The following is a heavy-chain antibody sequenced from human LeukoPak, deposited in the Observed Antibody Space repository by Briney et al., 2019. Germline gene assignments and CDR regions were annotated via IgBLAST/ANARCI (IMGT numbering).Heavy chain of an antibody. J-gene: IGHJ4*02. CDR2: IFHSGTT. V-gene: IGHV4-38-2*02. Sequence: PSETLSLTCIVSGYSISSGYYWGWIRQPPGKGLEWIGSIFHSGTTYYNPSLKSRVTISVDTSKNQFSLKLSSVTAADTAVYYCARHMSSSWYDYWGQGTLVTVSS. D-gene: IGHD6-13*01. CDR1: GYSISSGYY. CDR3: ARHMSSSWYDY.